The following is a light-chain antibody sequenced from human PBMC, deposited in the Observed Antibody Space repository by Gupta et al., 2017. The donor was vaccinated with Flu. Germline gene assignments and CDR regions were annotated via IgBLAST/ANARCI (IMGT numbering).Light chain of an antibody. CDR3: QQRSNWPLT. V-gene: IGKV3-11*01. CDR1: QSVRYF. J-gene: IGKJ4*01. CDR2: DAT. Sequence: ATLSLSPGERATLSCRASQSVRYFLGWYQQTPGQAPRLLIYDATNRAPGIPARFNGSGSGTDFTLTISGLEPEDFVVYYCQQRSNWPLTFGWGTRVEVK.